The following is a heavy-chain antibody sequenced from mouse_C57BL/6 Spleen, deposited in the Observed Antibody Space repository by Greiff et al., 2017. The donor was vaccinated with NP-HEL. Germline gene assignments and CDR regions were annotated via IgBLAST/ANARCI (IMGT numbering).Heavy chain of an antibody. CDR1: GYTFTSYW. V-gene: IGHV1-69*01. Sequence: QVQLQQPGAELVMPGASVKLSCKASGYTFTSYWMHWVKQRPGQGLEWIGEIDPSDSYTNYNQKFKGKSTLTVDQSSSTAYMQLSSLTSEDSAVYYCARYDGYNWYFDVWGTGTTVTVSS. CDR3: ARYDGYNWYFDV. J-gene: IGHJ1*03. CDR2: IDPSDSYT. D-gene: IGHD2-3*01.